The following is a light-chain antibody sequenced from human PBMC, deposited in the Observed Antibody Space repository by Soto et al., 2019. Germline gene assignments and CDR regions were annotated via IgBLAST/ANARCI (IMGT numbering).Light chain of an antibody. CDR3: AAWDDSLSGWV. Sequence: QSVLTQPPSASGTPGQRVTISCSGRSSNIGSNYVYWYQQFPGTAPKLLIYRNNQRPSGVPDRFSGSKSGTSASLAISGLRSEDEADYYCAAWDDSLSGWVFGGGTKLTVL. V-gene: IGLV1-47*01. CDR2: RNN. CDR1: SSNIGSNY. J-gene: IGLJ3*02.